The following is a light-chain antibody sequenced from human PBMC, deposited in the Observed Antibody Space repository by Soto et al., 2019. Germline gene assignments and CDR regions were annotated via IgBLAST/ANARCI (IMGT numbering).Light chain of an antibody. J-gene: IGLJ1*01. Sequence: QSVVTQPPSVSGAPGQRVTISCTGTSSNIGAGYDVHWYQHLPGTAPKLLIYGNTIRPSGVPDRFSGSTSGTSASLAITGLQAEDEADYYCQSYDRSLRGYVFGTGTKLTVL. CDR3: QSYDRSLRGYV. CDR2: GNT. CDR1: SSNIGAGYD. V-gene: IGLV1-40*01.